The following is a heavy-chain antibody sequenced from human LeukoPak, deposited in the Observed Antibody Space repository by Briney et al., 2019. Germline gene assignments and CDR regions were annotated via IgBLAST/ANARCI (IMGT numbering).Heavy chain of an antibody. J-gene: IGHJ6*03. CDR1: GYTFSDYY. V-gene: IGHV1-2*02. CDR2: IDPNSGGT. Sequence: GASVKVSCKATGYTFSDYYIHWVRQAPGQGLEWMGWIDPNSGGTNYAQKFRGRVTMTREKSISTAYMELSRLRSDDTAVYYCARDGWYKSYMDVWGKGTTVIVSS. D-gene: IGHD6-19*01. CDR3: ARDGWYKSYMDV.